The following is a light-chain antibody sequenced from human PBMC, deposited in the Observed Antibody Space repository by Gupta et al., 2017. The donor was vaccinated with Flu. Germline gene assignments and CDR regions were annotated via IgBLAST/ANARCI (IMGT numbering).Light chain of an antibody. Sequence: DIQLTQSPSFLSASIGDRVTITCRASQGISSFLAWYQQRPGKAPKLLIFAASSWQSGVPSRFSGSASGTEFTLTISSLQPEDFATYYCQQLNSYPVTFGPGTKVEIK. CDR1: QGISSF. CDR3: QQLNSYPVT. CDR2: AAS. J-gene: IGKJ3*01. V-gene: IGKV1-9*01.